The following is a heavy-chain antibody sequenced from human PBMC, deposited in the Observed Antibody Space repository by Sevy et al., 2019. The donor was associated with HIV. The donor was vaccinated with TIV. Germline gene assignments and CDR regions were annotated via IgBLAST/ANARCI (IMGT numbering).Heavy chain of an antibody. J-gene: IGHJ6*02. V-gene: IGHV4-34*01. D-gene: IGHD2-15*01. CDR1: GGSFSGYY. Sequence: SETLSLTCAVYGGSFSGYYWSWIRQPPGKGLEWIGEINHSGSTNYNPPLKSRVTISVDTSKNQFSLKLSSVTAADTAVYYCARGGVVVAATLYYYYGMDVWGQGTTVTVSS. CDR2: INHSGST. CDR3: ARGGVVVAATLYYYYGMDV.